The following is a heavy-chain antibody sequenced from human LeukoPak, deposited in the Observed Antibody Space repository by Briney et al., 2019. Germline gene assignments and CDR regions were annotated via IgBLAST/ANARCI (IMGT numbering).Heavy chain of an antibody. CDR2: IYHSGST. V-gene: IGHV4-4*02. Sequence: SGTLSLTCAVSGGSISSSNWWSWVRQPPGKGLEWIGEIYHSGSTNYNPSLKSRVTISVDKSKNQFSLKLSSVTAADTAVYYCARDEGNSSSWYGTWGQGTLVTVSS. D-gene: IGHD6-13*01. J-gene: IGHJ5*02. CDR1: GGSISSSNW. CDR3: ARDEGNSSSWYGT.